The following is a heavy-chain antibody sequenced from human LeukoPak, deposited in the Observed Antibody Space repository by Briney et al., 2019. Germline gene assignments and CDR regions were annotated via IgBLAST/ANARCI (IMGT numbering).Heavy chain of an antibody. CDR3: AKDWKWFGELLIDY. CDR2: ISYDGSNK. D-gene: IGHD3-10*01. V-gene: IGHV3-30*04. CDR1: GFTFGDHA. J-gene: IGHJ4*02. Sequence: GGSLRLSCTASGFTFGDHAMSWVRQAPGKGLEWVAVISYDGSNKYYADSVKGRFTISRDNSKNTLYLQMNSLRAEDTAVYYCAKDWKWFGELLIDYWGQGTLVTVSS.